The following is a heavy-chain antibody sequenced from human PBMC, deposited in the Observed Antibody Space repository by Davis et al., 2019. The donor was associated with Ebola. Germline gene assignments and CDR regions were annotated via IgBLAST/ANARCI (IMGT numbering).Heavy chain of an antibody. D-gene: IGHD6-13*01. CDR2: INHSGST. J-gene: IGHJ6*02. CDR3: ARGRGAAAARVRYYYYGMDV. CDR1: GGSFSGYY. V-gene: IGHV4-34*01. Sequence: SETLSLTCAVYGGSFSGYYWSWIRQPPGKGLEWIGEINHSGSTNYNPSLKSRVTISVDTSKNQFSLKLSSVTAADTAVYYCARGRGAAAARVRYYYYGMDVWGQGTTVTVSS.